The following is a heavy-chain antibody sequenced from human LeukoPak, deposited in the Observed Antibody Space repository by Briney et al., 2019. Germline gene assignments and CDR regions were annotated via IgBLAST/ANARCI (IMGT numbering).Heavy chain of an antibody. D-gene: IGHD3-9*01. CDR2: IIHSGST. J-gene: IGHJ3*02. CDR3: AGGYDILTGQGGAFDI. V-gene: IGHV4-34*12. CDR1: GGSFSGYY. Sequence: SETLSLTCAVYGGSFSGYYWSWIRQPPGKGLEWIGEIIHSGSTNYNPPLKSRVIISVDTSKNQFSLKLSSVTAADTAVYYCAGGYDILTGQGGAFDIWGQGTKVTVSS.